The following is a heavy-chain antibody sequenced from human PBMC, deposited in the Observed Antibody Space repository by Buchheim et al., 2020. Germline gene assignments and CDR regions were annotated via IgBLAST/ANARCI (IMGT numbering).Heavy chain of an antibody. CDR3: AKAREDSSAFDY. J-gene: IGHJ4*02. CDR2: ISYDGSNK. CDR1: GFTFSSYG. Sequence: QVQLVESGGGVVQPGRSPRLSCAASGFTFSSYGMHWVRQAPGKGLEWVAVISYDGSNKYYADSVKGRFTISRDNSKNTLYLNMNSLRAEDTAVYYCAKAREDSSAFDYWGQGTL. D-gene: IGHD6-6*01. V-gene: IGHV3-30*18.